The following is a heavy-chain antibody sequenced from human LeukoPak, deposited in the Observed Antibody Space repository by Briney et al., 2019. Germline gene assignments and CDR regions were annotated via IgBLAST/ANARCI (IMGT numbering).Heavy chain of an antibody. CDR2: INPNSGGT. Sequence: ASVKVSCKASGYTFTGYYMHWVRQAPGQGLEWMGWINPNSGGTNYAQKFQGRVTMTRDTSISTAYMELSRLRSDDTAVYYCARVLGVAAAGTGAFDIWGQGTMVTVSS. V-gene: IGHV1-2*02. D-gene: IGHD6-13*01. CDR3: ARVLGVAAAGTGAFDI. J-gene: IGHJ3*02. CDR1: GYTFTGYY.